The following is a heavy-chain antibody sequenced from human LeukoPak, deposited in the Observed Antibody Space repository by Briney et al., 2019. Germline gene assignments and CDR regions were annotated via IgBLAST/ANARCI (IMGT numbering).Heavy chain of an antibody. D-gene: IGHD2-21*02. CDR3: ARVGDTRSYFDY. CDR2: IYYTGST. CDR1: GGSISSNNYY. Sequence: SETLSLTCTVSGGSISSNNYYWNWIRQPPGEGLEWIASIYYTGSTYYNPSLKSRVTISADTSKNQFSLKLSSVTAADTAVYYCARVGDTRSYFDYWGQGTLVTVSS. J-gene: IGHJ4*02. V-gene: IGHV4-39*07.